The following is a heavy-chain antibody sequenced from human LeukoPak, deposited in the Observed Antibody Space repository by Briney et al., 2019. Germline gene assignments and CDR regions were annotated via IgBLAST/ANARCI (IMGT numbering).Heavy chain of an antibody. V-gene: IGHV4-39*01. CDR3: ARHRWKLYDAFDI. D-gene: IGHD2-15*01. J-gene: IGHJ3*02. CDR1: GGSVSSSSYY. Sequence: SETLSLTCTVSGGSVSSSSYYWGWIRQPPGKGLEWIGSIYYSGSTYYNPSLKSRVTISVDTSKNQFSLKLSSVTAADTAVYYCARHRWKLYDAFDIWGQGTMVTVSS. CDR2: IYYSGST.